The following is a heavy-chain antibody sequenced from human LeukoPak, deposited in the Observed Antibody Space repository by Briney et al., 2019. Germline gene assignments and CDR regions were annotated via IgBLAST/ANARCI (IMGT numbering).Heavy chain of an antibody. D-gene: IGHD6-13*01. CDR1: GFVFSSYD. Sequence: GGSLRLSCVTSGFVFSSYDMHWVRQAPGKGLEWVAIISYDGSNKNYADAVKGRFTISRDNSKNTLYVQMNSLRAEDTAVYYCAKGRHPNKFYSSSWSPFDYWGQGTLVTVSS. CDR2: ISYDGSNK. CDR3: AKGRHPNKFYSSSWSPFDY. J-gene: IGHJ4*02. V-gene: IGHV3-30*18.